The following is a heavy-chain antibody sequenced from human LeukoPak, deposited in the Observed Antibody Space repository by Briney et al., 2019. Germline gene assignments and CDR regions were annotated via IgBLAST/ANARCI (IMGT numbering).Heavy chain of an antibody. Sequence: GGSLRLSCAASGFTSSSNGMNWVRQAPGKGLDLIAYISSTGATIYYADSLKGRFTISRDNARNSLYLQMNSLRDEDTAVYFCARANSLMVRGVISYFDSWGQGTLVTVSS. CDR3: ARANSLMVRGVISYFDS. J-gene: IGHJ4*02. CDR1: GFTSSSNG. D-gene: IGHD3-10*01. CDR2: ISSTGATI. V-gene: IGHV3-48*02.